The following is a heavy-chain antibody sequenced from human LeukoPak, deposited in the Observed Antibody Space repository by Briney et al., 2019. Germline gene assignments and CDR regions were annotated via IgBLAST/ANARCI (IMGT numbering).Heavy chain of an antibody. D-gene: IGHD6-6*01. V-gene: IGHV4-4*07. Sequence: SETLSLTCSVSGGSFSNYFWSWVRQPAGKGLEWIGRIYPSGNTHYNPSLKSRVTISLDTSKNQFSLKLSSVTAADTAVYYCARVLLGSSSYYYYYYMDVWGKGTTVTVSS. CDR2: IYPSGNT. CDR3: ARVLLGSSSYYYYYYMDV. J-gene: IGHJ6*03. CDR1: GGSFSNYF.